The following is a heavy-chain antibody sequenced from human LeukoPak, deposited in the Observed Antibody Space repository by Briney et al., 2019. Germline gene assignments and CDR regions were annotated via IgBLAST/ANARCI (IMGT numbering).Heavy chain of an antibody. CDR3: ARAMYYYDSSGYYSEYFQH. Sequence: SVKVSCKASGGTFSSYAISWVRQAPGQGLEWMGGIIPIFGTANYAQKFQGRVTITTDESMSTAYMELSSLRSEDTAVYYCARAMYYYDSSGYYSEYFQHWGQGTLVTVSS. CDR2: IIPIFGTA. D-gene: IGHD3-22*01. V-gene: IGHV1-69*05. CDR1: GGTFSSYA. J-gene: IGHJ1*01.